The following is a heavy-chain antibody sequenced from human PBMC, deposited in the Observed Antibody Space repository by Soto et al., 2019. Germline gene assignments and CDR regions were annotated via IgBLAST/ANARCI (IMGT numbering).Heavy chain of an antibody. CDR3: AKRRYSGSYYYYYGMDA. V-gene: IGHV3-23*01. CDR1: GFTFSSYA. D-gene: IGHD1-26*01. Sequence: GGSLRLSCAASGFTFSSYAMSWVRQAPGKGLEWVSAISGSGGSTYYADSVKGRFTISRDNSKNTLYLQMNSLRAEDTAVYYCAKRRYSGSYYYYYGMDAWGQGTTVTVSS. CDR2: ISGSGGST. J-gene: IGHJ6*02.